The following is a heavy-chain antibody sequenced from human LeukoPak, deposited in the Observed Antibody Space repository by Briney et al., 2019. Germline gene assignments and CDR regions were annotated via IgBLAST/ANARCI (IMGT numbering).Heavy chain of an antibody. CDR3: VMYTWGDVSDI. V-gene: IGHV3-74*01. D-gene: IGHD3-16*01. Sequence: GGSLRLSCAASGFTFSSSWMYWVRQVPGMGLVWVSRMNSDGSDTGYADSVKGRFTISRDNAKNTLYLQMNSLRAEDTAVYFCVMYTWGDVSDIWGQGTMVTVSS. CDR1: GFTFSSSW. CDR2: MNSDGSDT. J-gene: IGHJ3*02.